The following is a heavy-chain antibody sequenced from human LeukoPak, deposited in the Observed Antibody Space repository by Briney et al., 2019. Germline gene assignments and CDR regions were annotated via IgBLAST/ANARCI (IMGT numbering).Heavy chain of an antibody. J-gene: IGHJ4*02. CDR1: GGSISSGSYY. D-gene: IGHD6-19*01. V-gene: IGHV4-61*02. CDR3: ARDQSSSGHFDY. Sequence: SETLSLTRTVSGGSISSGSYYWSWIRQPAGKGLEWIGRIYTSGSTNYNPSLKSRVTMSVDTSKNQFSLKLSSVTAADTAVYYCARDQSSSGHFDYWGQGTLVTVSS. CDR2: IYTSGST.